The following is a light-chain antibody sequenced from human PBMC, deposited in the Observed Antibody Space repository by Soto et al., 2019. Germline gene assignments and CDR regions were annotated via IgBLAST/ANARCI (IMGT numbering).Light chain of an antibody. CDR2: RNN. J-gene: IGLJ2*01. Sequence: QPVLTQPPSASGTPGQRVTISCSGSSSNIGSNYVYWYQQLPGTAPKLLIYRNNQRPSGVPDRFSGSKSGTSASLAISGLRSEDEADYYCAAWDDSLSGEVVFVGGTKLTVL. CDR3: AAWDDSLSGEVV. CDR1: SSNIGSNY. V-gene: IGLV1-47*01.